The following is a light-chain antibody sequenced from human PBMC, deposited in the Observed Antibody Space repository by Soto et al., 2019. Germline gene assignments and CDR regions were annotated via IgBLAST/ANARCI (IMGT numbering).Light chain of an antibody. CDR3: QQYGSSPLFT. CDR2: GAS. CDR1: QSVSSSY. J-gene: IGKJ3*01. Sequence: EIVLTKAPGTLSLSPGERATLSCRASQSVSSSYLAWYQQKPGQAPRLLIYGASSRATGIPDRFTGSGSGTDFTLTISRLEPEDFALYYCQQYGSSPLFTLGPVTKVDIK. V-gene: IGKV3-20*01.